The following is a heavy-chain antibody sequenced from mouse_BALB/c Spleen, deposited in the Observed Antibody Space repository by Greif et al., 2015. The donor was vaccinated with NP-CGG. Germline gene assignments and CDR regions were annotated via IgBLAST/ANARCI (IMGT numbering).Heavy chain of an antibody. CDR3: ARGDGYYWFAY. V-gene: IGHV7-3*02. D-gene: IGHD2-3*01. J-gene: IGHJ3*01. Sequence: EVQVVESGGGLVQPGGSLRLSCATSGFTFTDYYMSWVRQPPGKALEWLGFIRNKANGYTTEYSASVKGRFTISRDNSQSILYLQMNTLRAEDSATYYCARGDGYYWFAYWGQGTLVTVSA. CDR2: IRNKANGYTT. CDR1: GFTFTDYY.